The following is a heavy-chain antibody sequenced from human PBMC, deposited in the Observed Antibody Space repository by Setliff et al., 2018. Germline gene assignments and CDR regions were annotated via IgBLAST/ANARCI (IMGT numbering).Heavy chain of an antibody. J-gene: IGHJ4*02. Sequence: PSETLSLTCAVSGYSISSGYHWAWIRQLPGKGLEWIGTIYHSGSTYFNPSLERRVTLSVDTSKNQFSLKLTSVLAADTAVYYCARGMRDGYRSFHYWGQGTLVTVSS. CDR2: IYHSGST. CDR1: GYSISSGYH. D-gene: IGHD5-12*01. CDR3: ARGMRDGYRSFHY. V-gene: IGHV4-38-2*01.